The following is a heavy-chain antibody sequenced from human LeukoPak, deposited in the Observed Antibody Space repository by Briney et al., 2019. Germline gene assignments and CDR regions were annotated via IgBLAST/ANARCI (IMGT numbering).Heavy chain of an antibody. CDR2: IRYDGSNK. CDR3: AKDYLYYYGSGSYCDY. Sequence: PGGSLRLSCAASGFTFNSYGMHWVRQAPGKGLEWVAFIRYDGSNKFYADSVKGRFTISRDNSKNTLYLQMNSLRAEDTAVYYCAKDYLYYYGSGSYCDYWGQGTLVTVSS. J-gene: IGHJ4*02. V-gene: IGHV3-30*02. CDR1: GFTFNSYG. D-gene: IGHD3-10*01.